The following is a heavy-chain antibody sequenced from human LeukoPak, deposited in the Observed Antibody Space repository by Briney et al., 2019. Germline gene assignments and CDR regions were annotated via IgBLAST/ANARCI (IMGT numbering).Heavy chain of an antibody. CDR2: INPNSGGT. J-gene: IGHJ5*02. V-gene: IGHV1-2*02. CDR1: GYTFTGYY. CDR3: ATAPYRRGLPAYFARGFDP. D-gene: IGHD2-2*01. Sequence: GASVKVSCKASGYTFTGYYMHWVRQAPGQGLEWMGWINPNSGGTNCAQKFQGRVTMTRDTSISTAYMELSRLRSDDTAVYYCATAPYRRGLPAYFARGFDPWGQGTLVTVSS.